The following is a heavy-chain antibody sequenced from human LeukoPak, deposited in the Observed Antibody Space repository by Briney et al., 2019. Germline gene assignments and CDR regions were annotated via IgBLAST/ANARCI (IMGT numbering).Heavy chain of an antibody. V-gene: IGHV3-23*01. D-gene: IGHD3-16*02. CDR2: ISGSGGST. CDR1: GFTFSSYA. J-gene: IGHJ2*01. Sequence: AGSLRLSCAASGFTFSSYAMSWVRQAPGKGLEWVSAISGSGGSTYYADSVKGRFTISRDNSKNTLYLQMNSLRAEDTAVYYCASGGSDVWGSYRHYNWYFDLWGRGTLVTVSS. CDR3: ASGGSDVWGSYRHYNWYFDL.